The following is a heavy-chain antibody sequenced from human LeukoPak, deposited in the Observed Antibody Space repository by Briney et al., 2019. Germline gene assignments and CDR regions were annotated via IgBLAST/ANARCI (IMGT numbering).Heavy chain of an antibody. D-gene: IGHD6-13*01. CDR2: INHSGST. Sequence: LETLSLTCAVYGGSFSGYYWSWIRQPPGKGLEWIGEINHSGSTNYNPSLKSRVTISVDTSKNQFSLKLSSVTAADTAVYYCARPFRYSSSLSGWFDPWGQGTLVTVSS. CDR3: ARPFRYSSSLSGWFDP. V-gene: IGHV4-34*01. CDR1: GGSFSGYY. J-gene: IGHJ5*02.